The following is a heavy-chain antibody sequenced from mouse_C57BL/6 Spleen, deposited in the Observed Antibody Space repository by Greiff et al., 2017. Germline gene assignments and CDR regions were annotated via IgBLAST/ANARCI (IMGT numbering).Heavy chain of an antibody. Sequence: VQLKQSGAELVRPGASVTLSCKASGYTFTDYEMHWVKQTPVHGLEWIGAIDPETGGTAYNQKFKGKAILTADKSSSTAYMELRSLTSEDSAVYYCTRGTYYSNYGGTWFAYWGQGTLVTVSA. J-gene: IGHJ3*01. D-gene: IGHD2-5*01. CDR2: IDPETGGT. V-gene: IGHV1-15*01. CDR3: TRGTYYSNYGGTWFAY. CDR1: GYTFTDYE.